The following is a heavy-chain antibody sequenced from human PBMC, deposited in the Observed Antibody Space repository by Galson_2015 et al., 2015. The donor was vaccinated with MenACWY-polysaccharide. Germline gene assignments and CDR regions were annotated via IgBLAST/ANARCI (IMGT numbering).Heavy chain of an antibody. CDR3: AKGRVSDWYDS. V-gene: IGHV3-23*01. CDR1: GFTFRSYA. J-gene: IGHJ5*01. CDR2: ISDSGVTT. D-gene: IGHD2-21*01. Sequence: SLRLSCAVSGFTFRSYAMSWVRQAPGKGLEWVSVISDSGVTTYYADSVKGRFTVSRDNSKNTLYLQMNSLRGEDTAVYYCAKGRVSDWYDSWGQGTLVTVSS.